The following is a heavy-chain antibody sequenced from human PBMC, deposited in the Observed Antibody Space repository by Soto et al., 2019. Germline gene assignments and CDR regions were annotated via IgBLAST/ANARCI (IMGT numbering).Heavy chain of an antibody. CDR2: FIPIFGTT. Sequence: QVHLVQSGAEVKKPGSSVKVSCKASGGTFSSYAISWERQAPGQGLEWMGGFIPIFGTTNSAQKCQGRVTITADESTSTAYMELSRLRSEDTAVYYCTRVRGLRDNNSRGYYISAYWGQGTLVSVSS. J-gene: IGHJ4*02. CDR3: TRVRGLRDNNSRGYYISAY. V-gene: IGHV1-69*01. D-gene: IGHD3-22*01. CDR1: GGTFSSYA.